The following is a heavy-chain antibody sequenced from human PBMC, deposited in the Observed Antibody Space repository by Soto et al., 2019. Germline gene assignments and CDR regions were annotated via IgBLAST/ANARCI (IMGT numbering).Heavy chain of an antibody. CDR3: ARVRGYDSSGYSPL. D-gene: IGHD3-22*01. J-gene: IGHJ4*02. V-gene: IGHV1-18*01. CDR2: INGYNGNT. Sequence: QIQLVQSGAEVKKPGASVKVSCKASGYTFTSYGISWVRQAPGQGLEWMGWINGYNGNTNYAQKLQGRVTMTTDTSTTTAYLELRSLRSDDTAVYYCARVRGYDSSGYSPLWGQGTLVTASS. CDR1: GYTFTSYG.